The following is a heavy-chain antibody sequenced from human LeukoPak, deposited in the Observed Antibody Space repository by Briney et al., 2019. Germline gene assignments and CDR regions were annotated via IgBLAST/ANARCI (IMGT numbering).Heavy chain of an antibody. V-gene: IGHV3-30*18. Sequence: PGGSLRLSCAASGFTFSSYGMHWVRQAPGKGLEWVAVISYDGSNKYYADSVKGRFTISRDNSKNTLYLQMNSLRAEDTAVYYCAKGWLTGQGLVPFDYWGQGTLVTVSS. CDR3: AKGWLTGQGLVPFDY. J-gene: IGHJ4*02. CDR1: GFTFSSYG. D-gene: IGHD6-19*01. CDR2: ISYDGSNK.